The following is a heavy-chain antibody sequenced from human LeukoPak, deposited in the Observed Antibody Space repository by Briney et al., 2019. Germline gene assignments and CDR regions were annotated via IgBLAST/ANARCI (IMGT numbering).Heavy chain of an antibody. CDR2: INHSGST. Sequence: SETLSLTCAVYGGSFSGYYWSWIRQPPGKGLEWIGEINHSGSTYYNPSLKSRVTISVDTSKNEFSLKLSSVTAADTAVYYCARLRDIAGGSYWGQGTLVTVSS. V-gene: IGHV4-34*01. CDR3: ARLRDIAGGSY. D-gene: IGHD6-13*01. CDR1: GGSFSGYY. J-gene: IGHJ4*02.